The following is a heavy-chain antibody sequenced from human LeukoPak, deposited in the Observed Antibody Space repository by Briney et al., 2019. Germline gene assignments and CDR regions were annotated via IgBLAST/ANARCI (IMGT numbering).Heavy chain of an antibody. CDR3: ARAAGWLDP. CDR1: GLTVSSNY. J-gene: IGHJ5*02. V-gene: IGHV3-53*01. Sequence: GGSLRLSCAASGLTVSSNYMNWVRQAPGKGLEWVSALYIGGNTYYADSVKGRFTISRDNAKKSVYLQMNSLRADDTAVYYCARAAGWLDPWGQGTLVTVSS. CDR2: LYIGGNT.